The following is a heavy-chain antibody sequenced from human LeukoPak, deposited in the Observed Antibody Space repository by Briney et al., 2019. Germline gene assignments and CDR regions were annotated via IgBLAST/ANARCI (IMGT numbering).Heavy chain of an antibody. Sequence: PSQTLSLTCAISGDSVSSKSTAWNWIRQSPSRGLEWLGRTYYRSKWYTGYAVSVKGRITINPDTSKNQFSLQLNSVTPEDTAVYYCARGSYYDSWSGYRYYYYGMDVWGQGTTVTVSS. CDR2: TYYRSKWYT. CDR3: ARGSYYDSWSGYRYYYYGMDV. J-gene: IGHJ6*02. D-gene: IGHD3-3*01. CDR1: GDSVSSKSTA. V-gene: IGHV6-1*01.